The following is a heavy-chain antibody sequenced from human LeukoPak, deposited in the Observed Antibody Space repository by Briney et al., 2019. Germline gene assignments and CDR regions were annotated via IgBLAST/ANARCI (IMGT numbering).Heavy chain of an antibody. D-gene: IGHD3-10*01. CDR2: IYYSGST. V-gene: IGHV4-59*08. J-gene: IGHJ5*02. Sequence: SETLSLTCTVSGGSISSYYWSWIRQPPGKGLEWIGYIYYSGSTNYNPSLKSRVTISVDTSKNQFSLKLRSVTAADTAVYYCARWYGSGSYRWFDPWGQGTLVTVSS. CDR3: ARWYGSGSYRWFDP. CDR1: GGSISSYY.